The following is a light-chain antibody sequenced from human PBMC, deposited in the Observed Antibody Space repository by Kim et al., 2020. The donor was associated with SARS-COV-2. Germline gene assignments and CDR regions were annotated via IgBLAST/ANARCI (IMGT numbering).Light chain of an antibody. CDR2: KVS. V-gene: IGKV2-29*02. CDR3: MQGIHLPLT. J-gene: IGKJ4*01. CDR1: QSLLHSDGETY. Sequence: IVMTQTPLSLSVTXGQPASISCKSSQSLLHSDGETYLYWYLQKPGQSPQLLIYKVSSRFSGVPDRFSGSGSGTDFTLKISRVEAEDVGVYYCMQGIHLPLTCGGGTKVAIK.